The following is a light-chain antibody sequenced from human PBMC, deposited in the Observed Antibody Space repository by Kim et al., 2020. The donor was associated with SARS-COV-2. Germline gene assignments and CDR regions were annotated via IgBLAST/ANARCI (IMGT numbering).Light chain of an antibody. CDR3: QVWDNSLGV. J-gene: IGLJ2*01. CDR2: QDN. Sequence: SYELTQPPSVSVSPGETATISCSGDNLQIKYVCWYQRKAGHSPVLVLYQDNKRPSGIPERFSGSNSGNTATLTISGTQAMDEADYYCQVWDNSLGVFGAGTQLTVL. V-gene: IGLV3-1*01. CDR1: NLQIKY.